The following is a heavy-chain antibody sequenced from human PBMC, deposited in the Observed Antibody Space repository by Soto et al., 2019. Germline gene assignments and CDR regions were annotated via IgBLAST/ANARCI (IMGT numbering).Heavy chain of an antibody. J-gene: IGHJ5*02. CDR1: GYTFTSYA. D-gene: IGHD6-25*01. V-gene: IGHV1-3*01. Sequence: QVQLVQSGAEVKKPGASVKVSCKASGYTFTSYAMHWVRQAPGQRLEWMGWTNAGNGNTKYSQKFQGRVTITRDTSASTASMELSSLRSEDTAVCYRERAPSIAAGAYNLLDPWGQGTLVTVSS. CDR3: ERAPSIAAGAYNLLDP. CDR2: TNAGNGNT.